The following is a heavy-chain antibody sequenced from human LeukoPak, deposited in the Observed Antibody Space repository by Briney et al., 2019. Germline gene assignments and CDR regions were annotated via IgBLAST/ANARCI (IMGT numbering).Heavy chain of an antibody. D-gene: IGHD6-19*01. V-gene: IGHV4-34*01. Sequence: NASETLSLTCAVYGGSFSGYYWSWIRQPPGKGLEWIGEINHSGSTNYNPSLKSRVTISVDTSKNQFSLKLSSVTAADTAVYYCARGSRGSSGWYGVGAFDIWGQGTMVTVSS. CDR3: ARGSRGSSGWYGVGAFDI. J-gene: IGHJ3*02. CDR1: GGSFSGYY. CDR2: INHSGST.